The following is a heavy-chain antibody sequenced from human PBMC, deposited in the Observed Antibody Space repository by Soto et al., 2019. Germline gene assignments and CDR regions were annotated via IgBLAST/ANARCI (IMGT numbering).Heavy chain of an antibody. CDR2: ISAYNGNT. J-gene: IGHJ5*02. D-gene: IGHD6-13*01. CDR1: GYTFTSYG. V-gene: IGHV1-18*01. Sequence: QVQLVQSGAEVKKPGASVKVSCKASGYTFTSYGISWVRQAPGQGLEWMGWISAYNGNTYYAQKLQGRVTMTTDTSPSTAYMELRSLRCDDTAVYYCAREGYRYSSSWYPTGTWGQGTLVTVS. CDR3: AREGYRYSSSWYPTGT.